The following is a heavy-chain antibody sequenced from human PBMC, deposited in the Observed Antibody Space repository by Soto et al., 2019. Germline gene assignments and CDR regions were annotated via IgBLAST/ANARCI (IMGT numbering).Heavy chain of an antibody. CDR1: GFTFSSYG. D-gene: IGHD1-26*01. CDR2: ISYDGSNK. CDR3: AKDKEWELSYYYYGMDV. Sequence: PGGSLRLSCAASGFTFSSYGMHWVRQAPGKGLEWVAVISYDGSNKYYADSVKGRFTISRDNSKNTLYLQMNSLRAEDTAVYYCAKDKEWELSYYYYGMDVWGQGTTVTVSS. V-gene: IGHV3-30*18. J-gene: IGHJ6*02.